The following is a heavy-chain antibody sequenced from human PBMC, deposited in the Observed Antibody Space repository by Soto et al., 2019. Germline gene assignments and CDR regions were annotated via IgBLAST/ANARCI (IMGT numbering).Heavy chain of an antibody. Sequence: PGESLKISCQVSGYTFTIYWIGWVRQMPGKGLEWMGIIYPSDSDTRYSPSFQGQVTISADQSINTAYLQWDSLKASDTATYYCARPANTVADHFDLWGQGTPVTSPQ. D-gene: IGHD4-17*01. CDR3: ARPANTVADHFDL. V-gene: IGHV5-51*01. CDR2: IYPSDSDT. CDR1: GYTFTIYW. J-gene: IGHJ4*02.